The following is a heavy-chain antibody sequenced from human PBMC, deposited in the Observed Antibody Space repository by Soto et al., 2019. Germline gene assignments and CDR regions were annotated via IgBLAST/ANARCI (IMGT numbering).Heavy chain of an antibody. CDR3: ARVGANDPLDI. J-gene: IGHJ3*02. CDR2: ISAYNGNT. CDR1: GYTFTSYG. V-gene: IGHV1-18*01. Sequence: GASLKVSCKASGYTFTSYGISWVRRAPGQGLEWMGWISAYNGNTNYAQKLQGRVTMTTDTSTSTAYMERRSLRSDDTAVYYCARVGANDPLDIWGQGTMVTVSS.